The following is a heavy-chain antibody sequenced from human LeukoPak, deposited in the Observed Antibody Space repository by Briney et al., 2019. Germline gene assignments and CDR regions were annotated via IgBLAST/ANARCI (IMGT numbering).Heavy chain of an antibody. V-gene: IGHV4-39*02. D-gene: IGHD5/OR15-5a*01. CDR1: GGSITNTPYY. Sequence: PSETLSLTCTVSGGSITNTPYYWGWIRQPPGKGLEWIGNIYYSGTTYYNPSLKSRVTISVDTSKNHFSLKLSSVTAADAAVYFCARLGLSTVHYFYMDVWGKGTTVTVSS. J-gene: IGHJ6*03. CDR3: ARLGLSTVHYFYMDV. CDR2: IYYSGTT.